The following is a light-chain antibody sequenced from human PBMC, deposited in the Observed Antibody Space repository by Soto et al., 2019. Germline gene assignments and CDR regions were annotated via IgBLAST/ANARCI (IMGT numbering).Light chain of an antibody. CDR2: AAS. Sequence: ALPMTQSPSSLSASVGDRVTITCRASQGIRNDLDWYQQKPGKAPKLLIYAASSLQSGVPSRFSGSGYGTDFTLTISSLQPEDFATYYCRQDYNYPWTFGQGTKVEIK. V-gene: IGKV1-6*01. CDR1: QGIRND. CDR3: RQDYNYPWT. J-gene: IGKJ1*01.